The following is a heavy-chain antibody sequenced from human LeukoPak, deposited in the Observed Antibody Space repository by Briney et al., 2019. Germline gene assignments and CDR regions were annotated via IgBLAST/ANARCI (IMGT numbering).Heavy chain of an antibody. CDR2: INTDGTVT. CDR1: GFTFSKYW. V-gene: IGHV3-74*01. Sequence: PGGSLRLSCAASGFTFSKYWMLWARQAPGKGLESVSRINTDGTVTTYADPVKGRFTVSRDNADNTMFLQMNSVRDEDTAVYYCATKQWLAPPPDSWGQGTPVTVSS. D-gene: IGHD6-19*01. CDR3: ATKQWLAPPPDS. J-gene: IGHJ4*02.